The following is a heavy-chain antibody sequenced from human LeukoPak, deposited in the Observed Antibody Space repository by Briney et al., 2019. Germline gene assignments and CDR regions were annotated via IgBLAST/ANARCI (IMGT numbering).Heavy chain of an antibody. J-gene: IGHJ2*01. CDR2: VYPADSDS. CDR1: GFNFTNYW. V-gene: IGHV5-51*01. D-gene: IGHD6-6*01. Sequence: GESLKISCEASGFNFTNYWIAWVRQTPGKGLDWMGIVYPADSDSTYSPSFQDAVPISADKSTSAAYLEWRSLKASDTVTYYCARFGFSNSLDFYFDVWGRGTLVTVSS. CDR3: ARFGFSNSLDFYFDV.